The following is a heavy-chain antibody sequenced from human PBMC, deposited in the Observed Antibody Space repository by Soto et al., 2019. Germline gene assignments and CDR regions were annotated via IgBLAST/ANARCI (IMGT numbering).Heavy chain of an antibody. CDR1: GFTFSSYG. Sequence: AGGSLRLSCAASGFTFSSYGMHWVRQAPGKGLEWVAVISYDGSNKYYADSVKGRFTISRDNSKNTLYLQMNSLRAEDTAVYYCATTRYSSGWIYYFDYWGQGTLVTVS. CDR2: ISYDGSNK. D-gene: IGHD6-19*01. J-gene: IGHJ4*02. CDR3: ATTRYSSGWIYYFDY. V-gene: IGHV3-30*03.